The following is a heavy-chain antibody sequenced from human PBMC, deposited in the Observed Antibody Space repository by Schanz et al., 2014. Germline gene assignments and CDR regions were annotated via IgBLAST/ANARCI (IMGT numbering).Heavy chain of an antibody. D-gene: IGHD6-13*01. CDR2: IKSKTDGETT. Sequence: EVQLAESGGGLVQPGGSLRLSCAASTFTFSSDWISWVRQAPGKGLEWLGRIKSKTDGETTDYAAPVKGRFSISRDDSQSTLYLQMNSLKIEDTAVYYCATASSPVREAGAGSSFHLWGQGTLVTVSP. V-gene: IGHV3-15*01. J-gene: IGHJ5*02. CDR3: ATASSPVREAGAGSSFHL. CDR1: TFTFSSDW.